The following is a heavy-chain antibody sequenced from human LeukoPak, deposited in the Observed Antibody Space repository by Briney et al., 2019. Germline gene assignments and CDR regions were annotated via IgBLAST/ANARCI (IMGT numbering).Heavy chain of an antibody. Sequence: GGSLSLSCAASGFAFSNYWMHWVRQAPGKGLEWVAVIWYDGSNKYYADSVKGRFTISRDNSKNTLYLQMNSLRAEDTAVYYCARDRRYCTNGVCYPNSFDYWGQGTLVTVSS. CDR2: IWYDGSNK. D-gene: IGHD2-8*01. V-gene: IGHV3-33*08. CDR3: ARDRRYCTNGVCYPNSFDY. CDR1: GFAFSNYW. J-gene: IGHJ4*02.